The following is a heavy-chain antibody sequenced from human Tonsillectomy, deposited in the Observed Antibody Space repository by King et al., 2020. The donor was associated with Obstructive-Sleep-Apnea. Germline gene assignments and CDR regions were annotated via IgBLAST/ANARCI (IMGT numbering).Heavy chain of an antibody. CDR2: ICSGGST. J-gene: IGHJ6*02. Sequence: VQLVESGGGLVQPGGSLRLSCAASGFTVSRNYMSWVRQAPGKGLEWVSVICSGGSTYYADSVKGRFTISRDNSKNTLYLQMNSLRAEDTAVYYWARDFSRAAMVTGGNNYYYYGMDVWGQGTTVTVSS. CDR3: ARDFSRAAMVTGGNNYYYYGMDV. CDR1: GFTVSRNY. D-gene: IGHD5-18*01. V-gene: IGHV3-66*01.